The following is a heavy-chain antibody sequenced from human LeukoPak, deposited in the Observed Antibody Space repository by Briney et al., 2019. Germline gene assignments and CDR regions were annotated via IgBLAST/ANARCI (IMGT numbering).Heavy chain of an antibody. Sequence: GSLRLSCAASGFTFSSYSMNWVRQAPGKGLEWVSYISSSSSTIYYADSVKGRFTISRDNAKNSLYLQMNSLRAEDTAVYYCARAPLGYCSSTSCYGGWFDYWGQGTLVTVSS. J-gene: IGHJ4*02. V-gene: IGHV3-48*01. CDR1: GFTFSSYS. D-gene: IGHD2-2*01. CDR2: ISSSSSTI. CDR3: ARAPLGYCSSTSCYGGWFDY.